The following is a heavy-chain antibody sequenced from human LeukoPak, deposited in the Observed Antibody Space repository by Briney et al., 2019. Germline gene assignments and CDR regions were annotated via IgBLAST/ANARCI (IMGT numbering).Heavy chain of an antibody. V-gene: IGHV3-66*01. CDR3: AKNIGGLDY. CDR2: LYSVAST. CDR1: GFPVSNNY. D-gene: IGHD3-10*01. Sequence: PGGSLRLSCAASGFPVSNNYMSWVRQAPGKGLEWVSVLYSVASTYSADSVKGRFAISRDNSKNTVYLQMSSLRAEDTAVYYCAKNIGGLDYWGQGTLVTVSS. J-gene: IGHJ4*02.